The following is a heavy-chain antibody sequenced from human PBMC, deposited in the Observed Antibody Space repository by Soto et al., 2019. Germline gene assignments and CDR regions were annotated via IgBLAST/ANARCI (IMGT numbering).Heavy chain of an antibody. Sequence: PSETLSLTCAVYGGSFSGYYWSWIRQPPGKGLEWIGEINHSGSTNYNPSLKSRVTISVDTSKNQFSLKLSSVTAADTAVYYCARVHYYDSSGYYEGFDYWGQGTLVTVSS. CDR1: GGSFSGYY. CDR3: ARVHYYDSSGYYEGFDY. V-gene: IGHV4-34*01. J-gene: IGHJ4*02. CDR2: INHSGST. D-gene: IGHD3-22*01.